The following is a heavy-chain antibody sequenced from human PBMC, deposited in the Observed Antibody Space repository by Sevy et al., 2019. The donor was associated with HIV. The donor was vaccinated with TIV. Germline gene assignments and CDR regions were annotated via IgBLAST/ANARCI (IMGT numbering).Heavy chain of an antibody. J-gene: IGHJ4*02. CDR3: AQGYGSGSPPDY. CDR1: GFTFNSYA. D-gene: IGHD3-10*01. Sequence: GGSLRLSCAASGFTFNSYAMSWVRQAPGKGLEWVSSISGSGGSTYYADSVKGRSTISRDNSKKTVDLEMNSLRGEDTAVYYCAQGYGSGSPPDYWGQGILVTVSS. CDR2: ISGSGGST. V-gene: IGHV3-23*01.